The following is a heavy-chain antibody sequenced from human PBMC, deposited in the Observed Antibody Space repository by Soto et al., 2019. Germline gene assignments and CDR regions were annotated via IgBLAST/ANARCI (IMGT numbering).Heavy chain of an antibody. CDR1: GFTFSSYA. CDR2: TVGSGSST. V-gene: IGHV3-23*01. Sequence: EVQLLESGGGLVQPGGSLRLSCAASGFTFSSYAMSWVRQAPGKGLEWVSATVGSGSSTYYADSVKGRFTISRDNSKNTLYLQMNSRRAEDTAIYYCAITKDRGECSSSSCFNWFDPWGQGTLVTVSS. J-gene: IGHJ5*02. CDR3: AITKDRGECSSSSCFNWFDP. D-gene: IGHD2-2*01.